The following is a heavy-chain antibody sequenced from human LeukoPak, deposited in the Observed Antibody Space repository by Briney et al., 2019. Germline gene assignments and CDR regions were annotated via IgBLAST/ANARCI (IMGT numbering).Heavy chain of an antibody. J-gene: IGHJ4*02. CDR1: GGTFSSYA. Sequence: ASVKVSCKASGGTFSSYAISWVRQAPGQGLEWMGRITPILGIANYAQKFQGRVTITADKSTSTAYMELSSLRSEDTAVYYCARGYYDSSGYYPADYWGQGTLVTASS. D-gene: IGHD3-22*01. V-gene: IGHV1-69*04. CDR2: ITPILGIA. CDR3: ARGYYDSSGYYPADY.